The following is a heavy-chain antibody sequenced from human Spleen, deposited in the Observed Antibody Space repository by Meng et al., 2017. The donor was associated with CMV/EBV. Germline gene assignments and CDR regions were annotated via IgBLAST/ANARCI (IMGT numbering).Heavy chain of an antibody. D-gene: IGHD2-2*02. J-gene: IGHJ4*02. CDR3: ARDRTEGYCSSTSCYTIRFIDY. CDR1: GFSLSTYR. CDR2: ISGSSGYI. Sequence: GGSLRLSCVASGFSLSTYRMNWVRQAPGKGLEWVSSISGSSGYIYYTDSVKGRFTISRDNAKNSLYLQMNSLRAEDTAVYYCARDRTEGYCSSTSCYTIRFIDYWGQGTLVTVSS. V-gene: IGHV3-21*01.